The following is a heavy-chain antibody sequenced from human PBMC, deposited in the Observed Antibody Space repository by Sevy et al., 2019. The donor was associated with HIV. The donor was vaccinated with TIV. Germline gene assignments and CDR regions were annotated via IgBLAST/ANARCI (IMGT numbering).Heavy chain of an antibody. CDR2: ISTYNGKT. Sequence: ASVKVSCMASGYTFSRSVITWVRQAPGQGLEWMGWISTYNGKTNYAQKFQDRVTMTTDTSTNTAYMELRSLRSDDTAIYFCARGRGIAVAGGGYYSDYWARDPWSPSPQ. CDR3: ARGRGIAVAGGGYYSDY. CDR1: GYTFSRSV. J-gene: IGHJ4*02. D-gene: IGHD6-19*01. V-gene: IGHV1-18*04.